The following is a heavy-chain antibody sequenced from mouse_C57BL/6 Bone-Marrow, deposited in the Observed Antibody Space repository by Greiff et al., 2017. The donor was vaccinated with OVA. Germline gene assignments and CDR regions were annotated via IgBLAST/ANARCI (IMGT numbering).Heavy chain of an antibody. J-gene: IGHJ4*01. CDR2: IYPRSGNT. V-gene: IGHV1-81*01. CDR3: ARSLFYAMDY. CDR1: GYTFTSYG. Sequence: VQVVESGAELARPGASVKLSCKASGYTFTSYGISWVKQRTGQGLEWIGEIYPRSGNTYYNEKFKGKATLTADKSSSTAYMELRSLTSEDSAVYFCARSLFYAMDYWGQGTSVTVSS.